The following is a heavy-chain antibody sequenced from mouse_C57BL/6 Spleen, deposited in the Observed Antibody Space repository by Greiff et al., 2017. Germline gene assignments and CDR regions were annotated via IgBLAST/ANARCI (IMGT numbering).Heavy chain of an antibody. V-gene: IGHV14-2*01. CDR2: VDPEDGEP. CDR1: GFNIKDYY. CDR3: ARWTDYDSSFDY. Sequence: VQLQQSGAELVKPGASVKLSCTASGFNIKDYYMHWVKQRTEQGLEWIGRVDPEDGEPKYAPKFQGKATITAATSSNSADLQLSSLPSEDTAVYYCARWTDYDSSFDYWGQGTTLTVSA. D-gene: IGHD2-4*01. J-gene: IGHJ2*01.